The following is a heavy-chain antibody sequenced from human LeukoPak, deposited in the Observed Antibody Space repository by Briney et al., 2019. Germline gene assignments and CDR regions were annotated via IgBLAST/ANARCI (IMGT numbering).Heavy chain of an antibody. CDR1: GFTFSSYA. CDR3: ASGITGTTSHGWFDP. V-gene: IGHV3-30-3*01. Sequence: GGSLRLSCAASGFTFSSYAMHWVRQAPGKGLEWVAVISYDGSIKYYADSVKGRFTISRDNSKNTLYLQMNSLRAEDTAVYYCASGITGTTSHGWFDPWGQGTLVTVSS. D-gene: IGHD1-7*01. CDR2: ISYDGSIK. J-gene: IGHJ5*02.